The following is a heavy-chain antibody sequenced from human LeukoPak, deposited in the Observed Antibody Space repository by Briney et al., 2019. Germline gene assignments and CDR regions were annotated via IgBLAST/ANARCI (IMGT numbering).Heavy chain of an antibody. J-gene: IGHJ4*02. CDR3: AEVFGEYQLLLYYFDY. CDR1: GFTFSSYA. D-gene: IGHD2-2*01. CDR2: ISGSGGST. Sequence: GGSLRLSCAASGFTFSSYAMSWVRQAPGKGLEWVSAISGSGGSTYYADSVKGRFTISRDNSKNTLYLQMNSLRAEDTAVYYCAEVFGEYQLLLYYFDYWGQGTLVTVSS. V-gene: IGHV3-23*01.